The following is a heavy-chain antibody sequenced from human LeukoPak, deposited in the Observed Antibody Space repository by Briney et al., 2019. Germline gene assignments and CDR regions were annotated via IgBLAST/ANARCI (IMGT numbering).Heavy chain of an antibody. V-gene: IGHV3-15*01. CDR3: TTDLLGLCSSTGCYDNWLDP. D-gene: IGHD2-2*01. J-gene: IGHJ5*02. Sequence: GGSLRLSCAASGFIFSNAWMTWVRQAPGKGLEWVGRIKSKTDGGTIDYAAPVKGRFTISRDDSKDPLYLQMNSLKTEDTAVYYCTTDLLGLCSSTGCYDNWLDPWGQGTLVTVSS. CDR2: IKSKTDGGTI. CDR1: GFIFSNAW.